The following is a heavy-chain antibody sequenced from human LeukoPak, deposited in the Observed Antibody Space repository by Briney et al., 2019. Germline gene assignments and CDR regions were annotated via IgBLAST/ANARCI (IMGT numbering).Heavy chain of an antibody. CDR3: ARSMVRRVNWFDP. CDR1: GGSISSYY. J-gene: IGHJ5*02. Sequence: SSETLSLTCTVSGGSISSYYWSWIRQPPGKGLEWIGYIYYSGSTNYNPSLKSRVTISVDTSMNQFSLKLSSVTAADTAVYYCARSMVRRVNWFDPWGQGTLVTVSS. V-gene: IGHV4-59*01. CDR2: IYYSGST. D-gene: IGHD3-10*01.